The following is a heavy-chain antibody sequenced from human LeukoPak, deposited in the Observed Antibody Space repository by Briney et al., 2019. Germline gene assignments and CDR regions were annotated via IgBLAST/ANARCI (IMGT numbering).Heavy chain of an antibody. D-gene: IGHD3-3*01. CDR3: ARGAIWSGYSLLTRRWFDP. J-gene: IGHJ5*02. V-gene: IGHV4-34*01. CDR1: GGSFSGYY. Sequence: SETLSLTCAVYGGSFSGYYWSWIRQPPGKGLEWIGEINHSGSTNYNPSPKSRVTISVDTSKNQFSLKLSSVTAADTAVYYCARGAIWSGYSLLTRRWFDPWGQGTLVTVSS. CDR2: INHSGST.